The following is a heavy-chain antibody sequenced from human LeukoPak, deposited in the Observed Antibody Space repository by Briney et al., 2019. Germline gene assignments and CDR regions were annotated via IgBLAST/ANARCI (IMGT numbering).Heavy chain of an antibody. CDR2: IYYSGST. CDR1: GGSISSSSYY. Sequence: SETLSLTCTVSGGSISSSSYYWGWIRQPPGKGLEWIGSIYYSGSTYYNPSLKSRVTISVDTSKNQFSLKLSSVTAADTAVYYCARDHMVRGVKKYYYYGMDVWGQGTTVTVSS. CDR3: ARDHMVRGVKKYYYYGMDV. J-gene: IGHJ6*02. V-gene: IGHV4-39*07. D-gene: IGHD3-10*01.